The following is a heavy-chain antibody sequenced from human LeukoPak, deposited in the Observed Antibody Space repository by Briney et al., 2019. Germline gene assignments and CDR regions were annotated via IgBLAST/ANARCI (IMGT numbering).Heavy chain of an antibody. V-gene: IGHV3-74*01. Sequence: GGSMRLSCAASGFTFSSYCMHWVRQAPGKGLVWVSRINSDGSSTSYADSVKGRFTISRDNAKNTLYLQMNSLRGEDTAVYYCAINGWYCSSTSCYHGDYGMDVWGQGTTVTVSS. D-gene: IGHD2-2*01. CDR3: AINGWYCSSTSCYHGDYGMDV. CDR2: INSDGSST. J-gene: IGHJ6*02. CDR1: GFTFSSYC.